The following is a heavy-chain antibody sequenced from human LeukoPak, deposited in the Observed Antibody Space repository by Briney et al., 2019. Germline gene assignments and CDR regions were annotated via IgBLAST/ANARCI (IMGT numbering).Heavy chain of an antibody. CDR1: GFTFSNYA. CDR2: ISYDGSNE. D-gene: IGHD2-2*01. J-gene: IGHJ4*02. CDR3: AREQRLSVVVPAAMLGY. V-gene: IGHV3-30-3*01. Sequence: GRSLRLSCAASGFTFSNYAMHWVRQAPGKGLEWVAIISYDGSNEYYADSVKCRFTISRDNSKNTLYLQMNSLRAEDTAVYYCAREQRLSVVVPAAMLGYWGQGTLVTVSS.